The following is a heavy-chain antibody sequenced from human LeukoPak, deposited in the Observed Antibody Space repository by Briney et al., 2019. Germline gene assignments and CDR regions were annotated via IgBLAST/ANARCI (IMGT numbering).Heavy chain of an antibody. V-gene: IGHV3-53*01. J-gene: IGHJ5*02. CDR2: IYSGGST. D-gene: IGHD1-26*01. Sequence: GGSLRLSCAASGFTVSSNYMSWVCQAPGKGLEWVSVIYSGGSTYYADSVKGRFTISRDNSKNTLYLQMNSLRAEDTAVYYCARDLASGSYWNWFDPWGQGTLVTVSS. CDR3: ARDLASGSYWNWFDP. CDR1: GFTVSSNY.